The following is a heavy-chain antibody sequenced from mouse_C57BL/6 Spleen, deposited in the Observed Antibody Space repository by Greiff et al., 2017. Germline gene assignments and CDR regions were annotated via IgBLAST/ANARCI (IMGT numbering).Heavy chain of an antibody. V-gene: IGHV14-2*01. CDR1: GFNIKDYY. Sequence: EVQLQQSGAELVKPGASVKLSCTASGFNIKDYYMHWVKQRTEQGLEWIGRIDPEDGETKYAPTFQGKATITADTSSNTAYLQLSSLTSEDTAVYYCARSGGNYGYWGQGTTLTGSS. D-gene: IGHD2-1*01. J-gene: IGHJ2*01. CDR2: IDPEDGET. CDR3: ARSGGNYGY.